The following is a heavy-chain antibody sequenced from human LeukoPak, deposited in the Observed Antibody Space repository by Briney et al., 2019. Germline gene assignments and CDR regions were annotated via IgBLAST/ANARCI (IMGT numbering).Heavy chain of an antibody. D-gene: IGHD3-10*01. V-gene: IGHV5-51*01. CDR1: GYSFTSYW. Sequence: GESQKISCKGSGYSFTSYWIGWVRQMPGKGLEWMGIIYPGDSDTRYSPSFQGQVTISADKSISTAYLQWSSLKASDTAMYYCARHFFAGGVGFYGSGSYFYYWGQGTLVTVSS. CDR2: IYPGDSDT. J-gene: IGHJ4*02. CDR3: ARHFFAGGVGFYGSGSYFYY.